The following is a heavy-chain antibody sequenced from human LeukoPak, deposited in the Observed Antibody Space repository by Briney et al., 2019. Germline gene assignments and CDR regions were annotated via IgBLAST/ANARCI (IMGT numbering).Heavy chain of an antibody. CDR1: GGSISSGGYY. Sequence: SETLSLTCTVSGGSISSGGYYWSWIRQHPGKGLEWIGYIYYSGSTYYNPSLKSRVTISVDTSKNQFSLKLSSVTAADTAVYCCARVLLPHSFDYWGQGTLVTVSS. CDR2: IYYSGST. D-gene: IGHD2/OR15-2a*01. V-gene: IGHV4-31*03. J-gene: IGHJ4*02. CDR3: ARVLLPHSFDY.